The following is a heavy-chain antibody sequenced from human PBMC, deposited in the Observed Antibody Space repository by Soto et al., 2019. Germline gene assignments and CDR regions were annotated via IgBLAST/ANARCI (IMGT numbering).Heavy chain of an antibody. J-gene: IGHJ4*02. Sequence: ASVKVSCKASGYTFTGYYMHWVRQAPGQGLEWMGWINPNSGGTNYAQKFQGWVTMTRDTSISTAYMELSRLRSDDTAVYYCARESAMRTYYYGSGRDPLDYWGQGTLVTVSS. CDR1: GYTFTGYY. CDR3: ARESAMRTYYYGSGRDPLDY. CDR2: INPNSGGT. V-gene: IGHV1-2*04. D-gene: IGHD3-10*01.